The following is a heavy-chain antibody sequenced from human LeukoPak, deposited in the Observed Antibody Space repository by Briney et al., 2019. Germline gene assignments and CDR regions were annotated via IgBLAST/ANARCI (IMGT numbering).Heavy chain of an antibody. V-gene: IGHV3-21*01. CDR3: AELGITMIGGV. J-gene: IGHJ6*04. D-gene: IGHD3-10*02. CDR1: GFTFSSYS. Sequence: PGGSLRLSCPATGFTFSSYSMNWVRQAPGKGLGWVSSISSSSSYIYYADSVKGRFTISRDNAKNSLYLQMNSLRAEDTAVYYCAELGITMIGGVWGKGTTVTISS. CDR2: ISSSSSYI.